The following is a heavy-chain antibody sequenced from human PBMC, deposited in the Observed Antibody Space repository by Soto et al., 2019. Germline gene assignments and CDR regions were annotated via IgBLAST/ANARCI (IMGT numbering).Heavy chain of an antibody. D-gene: IGHD3-22*01. Sequence: ASVKVSCKASGFTFTSSAVQWVRQARGQRLEWIGWIVVGSGNTNYAQKFQERVTITRDMSTSTAYMELSSLRSEDTAVYYCAAITMIVVVPVQGWFVLWGQGTLVTVSS. CDR1: GFTFTSSA. CDR3: AAITMIVVVPVQGWFVL. V-gene: IGHV1-58*01. J-gene: IGHJ5*02. CDR2: IVVGSGNT.